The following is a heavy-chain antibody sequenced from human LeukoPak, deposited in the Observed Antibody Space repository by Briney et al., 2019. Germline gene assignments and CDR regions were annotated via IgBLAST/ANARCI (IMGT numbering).Heavy chain of an antibody. D-gene: IGHD6-19*01. CDR2: IYYSGST. CDR3: ARQKTIGGQYSSGWYKRGVSLDY. J-gene: IGHJ4*02. CDR1: GGSISSSSYY. V-gene: IGHV4-39*01. Sequence: PSETLSLTCTVSGGSISSSSYYWGWIRQPPGKGLEWIGSIYYSGSTYYNPSLKSRVTISVDTSKNQFSLKLSSVTAADTAVYYCARQKTIGGQYSSGWYKRGVSLDYWGQGTLVTVSS.